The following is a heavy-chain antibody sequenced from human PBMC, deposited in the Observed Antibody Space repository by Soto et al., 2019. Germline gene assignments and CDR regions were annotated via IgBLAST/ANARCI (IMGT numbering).Heavy chain of an antibody. CDR3: ARDLGGDSSSWSFDL. D-gene: IGHD6-13*01. V-gene: IGHV3-30*04. CDR1: GFTFSSFA. Sequence: QVQLVESGGGVVQPGRSLRLSCAASGFTFSSFAMHWVRQAPGKGLEWVASTSYDGKYKYYADSVRGRFTISRDDSKNTLSLQMNSLRLEDTAVYYCARDLGGDSSSWSFDLWGQGTLVTVSS. CDR2: TSYDGKYK. J-gene: IGHJ4*02.